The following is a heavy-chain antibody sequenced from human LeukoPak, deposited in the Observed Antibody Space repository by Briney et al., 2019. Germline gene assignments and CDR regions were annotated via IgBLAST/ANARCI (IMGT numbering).Heavy chain of an antibody. CDR1: GFSFGSYW. Sequence: GGSLRLSCVASGFSFGSYWMNWVSQAPGKGLEWVSSISSSGTYIYYADSVKDRFTISRDNAKNSLFLQMSSLRAEDTAVYYCTRGGGSCSPSSCFNNYFDYWGQGTLVTVSS. V-gene: IGHV3-21*01. J-gene: IGHJ4*02. D-gene: IGHD2-2*01. CDR2: ISSSGTYI. CDR3: TRGGGSCSPSSCFNNYFDY.